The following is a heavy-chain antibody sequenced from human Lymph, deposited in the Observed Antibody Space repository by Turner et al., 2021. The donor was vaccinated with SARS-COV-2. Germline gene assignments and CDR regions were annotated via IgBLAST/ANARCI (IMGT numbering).Heavy chain of an antibody. V-gene: IGHV4-31*03. CDR1: CGSSSCGGYY. D-gene: IGHD3-22*01. J-gene: IGHJ4*02. CDR2: IYYSGST. CDR3: ARTYYYDSSGYYYQYYFDY. Sequence: QVQLQDSCTGLVKPSQTPSLTCTVSCGSSSCGGYYWSWIRQHPGQGLEWIGYIYYSGSTYYNTSLKSRVTISVDTSKNQFSLKLSSVTAADTAVYYCARTYYYDSSGYYYQYYFDYWGQGTLVTVSS.